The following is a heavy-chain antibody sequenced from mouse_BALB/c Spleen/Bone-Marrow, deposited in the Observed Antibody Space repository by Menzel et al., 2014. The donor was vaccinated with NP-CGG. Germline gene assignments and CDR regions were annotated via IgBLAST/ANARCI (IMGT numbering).Heavy chain of an antibody. D-gene: IGHD2-4*01. J-gene: IGHJ2*01. CDR3: NALYYDSDFDY. CDR1: GLNIKDFY. Sequence: VQLQQSGAELVRSGASVKLSCTASGLNIKDFYIYWVKQRPAQGLEWIGWIDPENGDTDYDPKFQGKATMTADTSSNTAYLQLSILASEDTAVYYCNALYYDSDFDYWGQGTTLTVSS. V-gene: IGHV14-4*02. CDR2: IDPENGDT.